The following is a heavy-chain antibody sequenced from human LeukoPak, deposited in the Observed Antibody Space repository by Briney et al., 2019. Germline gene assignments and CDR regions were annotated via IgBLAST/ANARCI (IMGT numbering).Heavy chain of an antibody. V-gene: IGHV3-15*07. CDR3: ATSITTPGAFDI. D-gene: IGHD1-1*01. J-gene: IGHJ4*02. Sequence: GGSLRLSCAASSITFTKAWMNWARQAPGKGLEWVARILSETVGGRTDYAASVKGRFTISRDDSKITLFLQMSSLKIEDTAVYYCATSITTPGAFDIWGQGVLVTVSS. CDR2: ILSETVGGRT. CDR1: SITFTKAW.